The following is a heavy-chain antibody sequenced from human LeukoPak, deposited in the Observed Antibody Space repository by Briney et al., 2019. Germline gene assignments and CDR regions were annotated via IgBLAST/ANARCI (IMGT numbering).Heavy chain of an antibody. Sequence: GGSLRLSCAASGFTFSSYAMNWVRQAPGKGLEYVSAISSNGGTTYYANSVKGRFTISRDNSKNTLYLQMGSLRAEDMALYYCASPLYYDTRGFYYQVFDWGQGTLVTVSS. CDR2: ISSNGGTT. V-gene: IGHV3-64*01. CDR1: GFTFSSYA. J-gene: IGHJ4*02. D-gene: IGHD3-22*01. CDR3: ASPLYYDTRGFYYQVFD.